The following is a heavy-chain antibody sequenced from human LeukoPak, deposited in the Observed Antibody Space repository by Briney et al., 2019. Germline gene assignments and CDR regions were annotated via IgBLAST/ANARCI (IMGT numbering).Heavy chain of an antibody. CDR2: IKEDGSER. CDR1: GFTFRSYW. Sequence: GGSLRLSCAVTGFTFRSYWMSWVRQAPGKGLEWVANIKEDGSERYYVDSVKGRFTISRDNAKNSLYLQMNSLRAEDTAVYYCASHRDYYDSSGLCAFDYWGQGTLVTVSS. V-gene: IGHV3-7*01. CDR3: ASHRDYYDSSGLCAFDY. J-gene: IGHJ4*02. D-gene: IGHD3-22*01.